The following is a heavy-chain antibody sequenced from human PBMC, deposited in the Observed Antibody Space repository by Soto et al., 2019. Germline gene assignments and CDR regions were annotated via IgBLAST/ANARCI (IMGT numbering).Heavy chain of an antibody. CDR1: GGTFSSYA. V-gene: IGHV1-69*13. Sequence: GASVKVSCKASGGTFSSYAISWVRQAPGQGLEWMGGIIPIFGTANYAQKFQGSVTITADESTSTAYMELSSLRSEDTAVYYCARGPWSIAVALDYWGQGTLVTGSA. CDR2: IIPIFGTA. D-gene: IGHD6-19*01. CDR3: ARGPWSIAVALDY. J-gene: IGHJ4*02.